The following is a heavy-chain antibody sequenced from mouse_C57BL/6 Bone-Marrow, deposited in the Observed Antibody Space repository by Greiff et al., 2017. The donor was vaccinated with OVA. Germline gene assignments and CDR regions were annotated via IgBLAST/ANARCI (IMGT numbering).Heavy chain of an antibody. CDR3: TRLLDAMDY. Sequence: EVKVVESGEGLVKPGGSLKLSCAASGFTFSSYAMSWVRQTTEKRLEWVAYISSGSGYIYYADTVKGRFTISRDNARNTLYLQMSSLKSEDTAMYYCTRLLDAMDYWGQGTSVTVSS. J-gene: IGHJ4*01. CDR1: GFTFSSYA. D-gene: IGHD2-1*01. CDR2: ISSGSGYI. V-gene: IGHV5-9-1*02.